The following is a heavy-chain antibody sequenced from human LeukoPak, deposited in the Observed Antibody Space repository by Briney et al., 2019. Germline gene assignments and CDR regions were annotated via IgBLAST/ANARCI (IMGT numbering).Heavy chain of an antibody. Sequence: PGRSLRLSCAASGFTFSSYGMHWVRQAPGKGLEWVAVIWYVGSNKYYADSVKGRFTISRDNSKNTLYLQMNSLRAEDTAVYYCARSPLWFGELLSTDYWGQGTLVTVSS. CDR3: ARSPLWFGELLSTDY. CDR2: IWYVGSNK. CDR1: GFTFSSYG. D-gene: IGHD3-10*01. J-gene: IGHJ4*02. V-gene: IGHV3-33*01.